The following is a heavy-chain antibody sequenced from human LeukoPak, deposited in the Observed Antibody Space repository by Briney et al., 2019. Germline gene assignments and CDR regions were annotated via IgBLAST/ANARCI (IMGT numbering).Heavy chain of an antibody. J-gene: IGHJ4*02. D-gene: IGHD7-27*01. CDR1: GFTFSTYS. CDR3: ARDVNWGFDS. V-gene: IGHV3-21*01. Sequence: GGSLRLSCAASGFTFSTYSMNWVRQAAGKGLEWVSSISSSSAYIYYADSVKGRFTISRADAKNSVYLQMNSLRIEDSAFYYCARDVNWGFDSWGQGALVTVSS. CDR2: ISSSSAYI.